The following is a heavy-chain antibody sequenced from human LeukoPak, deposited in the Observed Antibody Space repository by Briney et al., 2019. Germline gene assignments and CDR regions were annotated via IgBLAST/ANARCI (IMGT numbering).Heavy chain of an antibody. CDR1: GFTFSSYA. CDR2: ISYDGSNK. V-gene: IGHV3-30*04. Sequence: PGGSLRLSCAASGFTFSSYAMHWVRQTPGKGLWWVAVISYDGSNKYYADSVKGGVTISRDNSKNTLYLQMNSLRAEDTAVYYCAREPKQWLVLGYWGQGNLVTVSS. D-gene: IGHD6-19*01. J-gene: IGHJ4*02. CDR3: AREPKQWLVLGY.